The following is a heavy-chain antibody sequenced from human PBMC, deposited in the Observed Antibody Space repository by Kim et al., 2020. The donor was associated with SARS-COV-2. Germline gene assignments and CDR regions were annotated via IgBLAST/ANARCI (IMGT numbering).Heavy chain of an antibody. V-gene: IGHV4-39*01. CDR1: GGSISSSSSY. CDR2: IDYSGTT. CDR3: ARQGGGRWSSWYSDY. J-gene: IGHJ4*02. Sequence: SETLSLTCTVSGGSISSSSSYWGWIRQPPGKGLEWIASIDYSGTTYYNPSLKSRVTISVDTSKNQFSLKLSSVTATDTAVYYCARQGGGRWSSWYSDYWGQGTLVTVSS. D-gene: IGHD6-13*01.